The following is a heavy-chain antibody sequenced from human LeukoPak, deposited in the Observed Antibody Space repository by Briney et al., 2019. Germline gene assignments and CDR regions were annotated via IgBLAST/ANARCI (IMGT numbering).Heavy chain of an antibody. J-gene: IGHJ4*02. Sequence: NPSQTLSLTCAISGDSVSNNSAIWIWIRQSPSRGLQWLGRTYYRSKWYNDYAVSVKSRITLNVDTSKNQFSLQPNSVTPEDTAVYYCARSSNLHYFDYWGQGTQVTVSS. CDR3: ARSSNLHYFDY. CDR2: TYYRSKWYN. V-gene: IGHV6-1*01. CDR1: GDSVSNNSAI.